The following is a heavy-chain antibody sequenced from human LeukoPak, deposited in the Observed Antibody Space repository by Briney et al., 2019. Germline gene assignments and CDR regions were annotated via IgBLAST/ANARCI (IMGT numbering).Heavy chain of an antibody. V-gene: IGHV3-23*01. CDR2: IRGSGVST. D-gene: IGHD3-3*01. Sequence: GGSLRLSCAASGFNFISYSMSWVRQAPGKGLEWVSVIRGSGVSTYYADSVKGRFTISRDNAKNSLYLQMNSLRAEDTAVYYCARDYDFWSGYYTGIFDYWGQGTLVTVSS. CDR1: GFNFISYS. J-gene: IGHJ4*02. CDR3: ARDYDFWSGYYTGIFDY.